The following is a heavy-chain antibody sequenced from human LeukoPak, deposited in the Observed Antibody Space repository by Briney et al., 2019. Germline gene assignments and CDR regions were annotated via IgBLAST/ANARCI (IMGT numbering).Heavy chain of an antibody. V-gene: IGHV3-23*01. CDR3: ARVPPDDYGDYYYFDY. CDR1: GFTFSTYG. J-gene: IGHJ4*02. D-gene: IGHD4-17*01. CDR2: ISGYGDST. Sequence: GGSLRLSCAASGFTFSTYGMSWVRQAPGKGLEGVSAISGYGDSTYYADSVKGRFTISRDNSENTLYLQMNSLRAEDTAFYYCARVPPDDYGDYYYFDYWGQGTLVTVSS.